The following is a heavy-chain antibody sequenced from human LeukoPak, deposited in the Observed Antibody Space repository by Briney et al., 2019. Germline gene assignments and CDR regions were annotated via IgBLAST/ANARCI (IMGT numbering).Heavy chain of an antibody. CDR1: GFTFSSYS. V-gene: IGHV3-21*01. Sequence: PGGSLRLSYAASGFTFSSYSMNWVRQAPGKGLEWVSSISSSSSYIYYADSVKGRFTISRDNAKNSLYLQMNSLRAEDTAVYYCAKGPSSWDFDYWGQGTLVTVSS. CDR3: AKGPSSWDFDY. CDR2: ISSSSSYI. J-gene: IGHJ4*02. D-gene: IGHD6-13*01.